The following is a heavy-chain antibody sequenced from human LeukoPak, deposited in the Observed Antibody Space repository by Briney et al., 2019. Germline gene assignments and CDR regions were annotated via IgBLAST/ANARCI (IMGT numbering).Heavy chain of an antibody. CDR2: ISWDGGST. CDR3: GKDKGYYGAGALDF. Sequence: GGSLRLSCAACGFTFDDYAMHWVRQAPGKGLEWVSLISWDGGSTHYADSVKGRFSISRDNSRNSLYLEMNSLRVEDTALYFCGKDKGYYGAGALDFWGQGTLVTVSS. J-gene: IGHJ4*02. D-gene: IGHD3-10*01. CDR1: GFTFDDYA. V-gene: IGHV3-43D*03.